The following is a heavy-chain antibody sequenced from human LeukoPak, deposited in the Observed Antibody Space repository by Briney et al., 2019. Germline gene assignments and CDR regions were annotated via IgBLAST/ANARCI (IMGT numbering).Heavy chain of an antibody. CDR3: ARQGDYISYFDY. CDR2: IYYSGST. J-gene: IGHJ4*02. V-gene: IGHV4-59*08. Sequence: SETLSLTCTVSGGSISSYYWSWIRQPPGKGLEWIGYIYYSGSTNYNPSLKSRVTISVDTSKNQFSLKLSSVTAADTAVYYCARQGDYISYFDYWGQGTLVTVSS. D-gene: IGHD4-11*01. CDR1: GGSISSYY.